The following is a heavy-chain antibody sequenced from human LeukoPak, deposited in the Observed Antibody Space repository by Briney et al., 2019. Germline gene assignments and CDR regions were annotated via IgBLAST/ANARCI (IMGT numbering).Heavy chain of an antibody. V-gene: IGHV3-21*01. CDR3: ARTLDYGDYVDY. J-gene: IGHJ4*02. CDR1: GFPFSSYS. Sequence: GSLRLSCAASGFPFSSYSMNWVRPAPGKGLEWVSSISSSSSYIYYADSVKGRFTISRDNAKNSLYLQMNSLRAEDTAVYYCARTLDYGDYVDYWGQGTLVTVSS. CDR2: ISSSSSYI. D-gene: IGHD4-17*01.